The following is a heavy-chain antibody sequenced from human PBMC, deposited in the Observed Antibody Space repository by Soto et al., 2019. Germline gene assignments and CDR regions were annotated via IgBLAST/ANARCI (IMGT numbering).Heavy chain of an antibody. D-gene: IGHD6-6*01. CDR3: ARGSFSSSSSWFDP. V-gene: IGHV4-31*03. CDR2: IYYSGRT. Sequence: SETLSLTCTISGGSISSGGYYWSWIRQHPGKGLEWIGYIYYSGRTYYNPSLHSRVSIAVDTTENQFSLKLTSVTAADTSVYYCARGSFSSSSSWFDPWGPGILVTVSS. J-gene: IGHJ5*02. CDR1: GGSISSGGYY.